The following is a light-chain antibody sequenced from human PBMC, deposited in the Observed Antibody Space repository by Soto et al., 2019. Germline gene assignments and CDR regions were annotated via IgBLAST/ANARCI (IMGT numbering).Light chain of an antibody. V-gene: IGLV2-14*01. Sequence: QSALTQPASVSGSPGQSITISCTGTSSDIGGYDYVSWYQQHPGKVPKLMIFEVSNRPSGVSYRFSGSKSVNTASLTISGLQAEDEADYYCSSYTGSSTLYVFGTGTKLTVL. CDR2: EVS. CDR3: SSYTGSSTLYV. J-gene: IGLJ1*01. CDR1: SSDIGGYDY.